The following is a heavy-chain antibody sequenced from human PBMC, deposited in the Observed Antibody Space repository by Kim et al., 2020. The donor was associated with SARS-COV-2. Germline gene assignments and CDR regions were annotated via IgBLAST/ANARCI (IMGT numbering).Heavy chain of an antibody. CDR3: ATNMVRGVSFDY. J-gene: IGHJ4*02. CDR2: ISYDGSNK. Sequence: GGSLRLSCAASGFTFSSYGMHWVRQAPGKGLEWVAVISYDGSNKYYADSVKGRFTISRDNSKNTLYLQMNSLRAEDTAVYYCATNMVRGVSFDYWGQGTLVTVSS. V-gene: IGHV3-30*03. CDR1: GFTFSSYG. D-gene: IGHD3-10*01.